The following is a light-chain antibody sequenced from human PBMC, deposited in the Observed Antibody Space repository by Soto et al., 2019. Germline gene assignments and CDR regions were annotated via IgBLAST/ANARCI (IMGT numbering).Light chain of an antibody. CDR3: SHYGT. CDR1: QSVSSSY. J-gene: IGKJ1*01. CDR2: GPG. V-gene: IGKV3-20*01. Sequence: EIVLTQSPGTLSLSPGERATLSCRASQSVSSSYLAWYQQKPGQPPRLLIYGPGSRATVIPDRFIGSGSGSDFTITMSRLEPEDFEVYYCSHYGTFGQGTKLDIK.